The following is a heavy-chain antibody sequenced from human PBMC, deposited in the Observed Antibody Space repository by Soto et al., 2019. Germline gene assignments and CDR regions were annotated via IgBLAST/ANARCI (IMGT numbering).Heavy chain of an antibody. CDR1: GFSLSNARMG. CDR3: ARIAVTSAGDPNWFDP. Sequence: ASGPTLVNPTETLTLTCTVSGFSLSNARMGVSWIRQPPGKALEWLAHIFSNDEKSYSTSLKSRLTISKDTSKSQVVLTMTNMDPVDTGTYYCARIAVTSAGDPNWFDPWGQGTLVTVSS. CDR2: IFSNDEK. V-gene: IGHV2-26*01. D-gene: IGHD3-10*01. J-gene: IGHJ5*02.